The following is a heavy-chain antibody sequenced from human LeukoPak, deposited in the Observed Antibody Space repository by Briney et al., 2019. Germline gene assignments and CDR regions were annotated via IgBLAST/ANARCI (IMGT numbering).Heavy chain of an antibody. V-gene: IGHV3-7*01. D-gene: IGHD2-2*01. Sequence: GGSLRLSCAASGFTFSHYYMSWVRQAPGKGLEWVANIKQDGSEQFYLDSVKGRFTISRDNAKNALYLQMHSLRVEDTAVYYCARESIVVVPTTMDDASDIWGQGTMVTVSS. CDR3: ARESIVVVPTTMDDASDI. CDR1: GFTFSHYY. CDR2: IKQDGSEQ. J-gene: IGHJ3*02.